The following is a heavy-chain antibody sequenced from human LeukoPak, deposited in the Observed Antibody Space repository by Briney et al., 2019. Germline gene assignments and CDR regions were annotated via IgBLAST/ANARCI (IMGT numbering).Heavy chain of an antibody. D-gene: IGHD4-17*01. V-gene: IGHV3-30*03. Sequence: PGGSLRLSCEASGFTFSSYGMHWVRQAPGKGLEWVAVISYDGSNKYYADSVKGRFTISRDNSKNTLYLQMNSLRAEDTAVYYCARALPTVDRYWYFDLWGRGTLVTVSS. CDR3: ARALPTVDRYWYFDL. CDR1: GFTFSSYG. J-gene: IGHJ2*01. CDR2: ISYDGSNK.